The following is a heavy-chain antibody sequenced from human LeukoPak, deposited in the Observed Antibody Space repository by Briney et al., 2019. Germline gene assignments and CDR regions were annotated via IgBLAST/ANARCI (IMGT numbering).Heavy chain of an antibody. J-gene: IGHJ5*02. Sequence: PGGSLRLSCAASGFTFSSYGMHWVRQAPGKGLEWVAVISYDGSNKYYADSVKGRFTISRDNSKNTLYLQMNSLRAEDTAVYYCAKDLEVYAIRVFNWFDPWSQGTLVTVSS. CDR3: AKDLEVYAIRVFNWFDP. CDR2: ISYDGSNK. CDR1: GFTFSSYG. D-gene: IGHD2-8*02. V-gene: IGHV3-30*18.